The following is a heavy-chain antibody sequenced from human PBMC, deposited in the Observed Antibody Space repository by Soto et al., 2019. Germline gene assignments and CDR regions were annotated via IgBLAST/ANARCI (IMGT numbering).Heavy chain of an antibody. CDR1: GYTLTELS. V-gene: IGHV1-24*01. CDR3: ATLAAAGTSNWFDP. CDR2: FDPEDGET. Sequence: ASVKVSCKVSGYTLTELSMHWVRQALGKGLEWMGGFDPEDGETIYAQKFQGRVTMTEDTSTDTAYMELSSLRSEDTAVYYCATLAAAGTSNWFDPWGQGTLVPSPQ. J-gene: IGHJ5*02. D-gene: IGHD6-13*01.